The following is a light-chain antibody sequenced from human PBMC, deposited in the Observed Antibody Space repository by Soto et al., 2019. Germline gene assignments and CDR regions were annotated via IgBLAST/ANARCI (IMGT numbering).Light chain of an antibody. CDR1: SSDVGGYDY. Sequence: QSAVTQPASVSGSPGQSITISCTGTSSDVGGYDYVSWYQQRPGKAPKLIIYEVRNRPSGVSNRFSGSKSGNTASLTVSGLQAEDEGDYYCKSFTSRDTYVFGSGTKLTVL. V-gene: IGLV2-14*01. CDR3: KSFTSRDTYV. J-gene: IGLJ1*01. CDR2: EVR.